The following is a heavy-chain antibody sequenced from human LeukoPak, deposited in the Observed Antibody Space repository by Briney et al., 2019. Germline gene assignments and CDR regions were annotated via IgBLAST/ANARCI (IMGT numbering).Heavy chain of an antibody. CDR3: ARAGSGRSPDWFDP. D-gene: IGHD1-26*01. Sequence: GGSLRLSCAASGFTFSSYWMSWVRQAPGKGLEWVANIKQDGSEKYYVDSVKGRFTISRDNARNSLYLQMNSLRPEDTAVYYCARAGSGRSPDWFDPWGQGTLVTVSS. V-gene: IGHV3-7*01. CDR1: GFTFSSYW. J-gene: IGHJ5*02. CDR2: IKQDGSEK.